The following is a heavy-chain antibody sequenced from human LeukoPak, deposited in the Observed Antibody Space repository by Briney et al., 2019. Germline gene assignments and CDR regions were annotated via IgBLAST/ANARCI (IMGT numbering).Heavy chain of an antibody. J-gene: IGHJ4*02. CDR1: GFTFDNYA. D-gene: IGHD3-22*01. Sequence: PGGSLRLPCAASGFTFDNYAMHWVRQAPGKGLEWVSSISSSSSYIYYADSVKGRFTISRDNAKNSLYLQMNSLRAEDTAMYYCARDRGAYYYDSSGYYDFDYWGQGTLVTVSS. V-gene: IGHV3-21*01. CDR3: ARDRGAYYYDSSGYYDFDY. CDR2: ISSSSSYI.